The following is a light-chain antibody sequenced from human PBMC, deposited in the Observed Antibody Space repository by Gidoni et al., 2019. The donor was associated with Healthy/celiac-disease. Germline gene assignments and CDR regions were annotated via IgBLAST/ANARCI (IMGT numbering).Light chain of an antibody. CDR1: QGISCY. CDR3: QQYYSYPT. J-gene: IGKJ2*01. V-gene: IGKV1-8*01. Sequence: AIRMTQSPSSLSASTGDRVTITCRASQGISCYLAWYQQKPGKAPKLLIYAASTLQSGVPSRFSGSGSGTDFTLTISCLQSEDFATYYCQQYYSYPTFGQGTKLEIK. CDR2: AAS.